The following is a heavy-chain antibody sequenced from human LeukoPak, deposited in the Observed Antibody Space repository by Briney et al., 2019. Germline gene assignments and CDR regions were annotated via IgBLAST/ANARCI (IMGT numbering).Heavy chain of an antibody. CDR1: GFTFSSYG. CDR3: AKLNDFWSGYSVY. J-gene: IGHJ4*02. Sequence: GGSLRLSCAASGFTFSSYGMHWVRQAPGKGLEWVAFIRYDGSNKYYADSVKGRFTISRDNAKNSLYLQMNSLRAEDTAVYYCAKLNDFWSGYSVYWGQGTLVTVSS. D-gene: IGHD3-3*01. V-gene: IGHV3-30*02. CDR2: IRYDGSNK.